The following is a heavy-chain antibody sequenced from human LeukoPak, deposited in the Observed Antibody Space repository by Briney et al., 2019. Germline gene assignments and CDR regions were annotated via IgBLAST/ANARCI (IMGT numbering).Heavy chain of an antibody. V-gene: IGHV4-59*12. Sequence: SETLSLTCTVSGGSISSYYWSWIRQPPGKGLEWIGCIYHSGSTYYNPSLKSRVTISVDRSKNQFSLKLSSVTAADTAVYYCARAHGSGSYYMAYYFDYWGQGTLVTVSS. CDR2: IYHSGST. CDR1: GGSISSYY. D-gene: IGHD3-10*01. CDR3: ARAHGSGSYYMAYYFDY. J-gene: IGHJ4*02.